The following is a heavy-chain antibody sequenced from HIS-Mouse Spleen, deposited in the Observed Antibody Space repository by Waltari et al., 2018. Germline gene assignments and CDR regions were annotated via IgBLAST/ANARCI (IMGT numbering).Heavy chain of an antibody. V-gene: IGHV4-39*07. J-gene: IGHJ2*01. D-gene: IGHD6-13*01. CDR2: IYYRWRT. CDR1: GGSISSSSYY. CDR3: AREIPYSSSWYDWYFDL. Sequence: QLQLQESGPGLVKPSETLSLTCTVSGGSISSSSYYWGWIRQPPGKGLDLIGSIYYRWRTYSNPSLKSRGNISVDTSKNQFSLKLSSVTAADTAVYYCAREIPYSSSWYDWYFDLWGRGTLVTVSS.